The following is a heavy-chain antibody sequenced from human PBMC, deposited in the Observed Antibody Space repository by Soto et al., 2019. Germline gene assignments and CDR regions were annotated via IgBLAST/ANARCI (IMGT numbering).Heavy chain of an antibody. Sequence: PSETLSLTCTVSGGSISSGDYYWSWIRQPPGKGLEWIGYIYYSGSTYYNPSLKSRVTISVDTSKNQFSLKLSSVTAADTAVYYCARDGYYFHWFDPWGQGTLVTVSS. CDR1: GGSISSGDYY. D-gene: IGHD3-22*01. J-gene: IGHJ5*02. V-gene: IGHV4-30-4*01. CDR3: ARDGYYFHWFDP. CDR2: IYYSGST.